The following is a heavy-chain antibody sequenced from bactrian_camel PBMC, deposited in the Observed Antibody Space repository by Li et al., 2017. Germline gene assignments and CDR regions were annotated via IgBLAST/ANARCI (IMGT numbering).Heavy chain of an antibody. CDR3: AADRSVDLAGILKERTYVY. V-gene: IGHV3S53*01. CDR1: GASYRRNC. CDR2: IYAGGST. Sequence: HVQLVESGGGSVQAGGSLTLSCVASGASYRRNCMGWFRQAPGKEREGVASIYAGGSTYYADSVKGRFTISQDSAKITVYLQMNSLKPEDSGMYYCAADRSVDLAGILKERTYVYWGQGTQVTV. J-gene: IGHJ4*01. D-gene: IGHD6*01.